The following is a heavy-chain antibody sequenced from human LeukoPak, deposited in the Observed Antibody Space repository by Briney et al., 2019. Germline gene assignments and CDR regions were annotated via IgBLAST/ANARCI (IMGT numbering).Heavy chain of an antibody. D-gene: IGHD2-8*01. J-gene: IGHJ4*02. CDR3: ARAPMVSLHFDY. CDR2: ISGSGGST. Sequence: GSLRLSCAASGFTFSSYAMSWVRQAPGKGLEWVSAISGSGGSTYYADSVKGRFTISRDNSKNTLYLQMNSLRAEDTAVYYCARAPMVSLHFDYWGQGTLVTVSS. CDR1: GFTFSSYA. V-gene: IGHV3-23*01.